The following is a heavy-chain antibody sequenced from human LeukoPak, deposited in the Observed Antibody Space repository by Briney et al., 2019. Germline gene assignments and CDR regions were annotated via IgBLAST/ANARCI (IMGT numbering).Heavy chain of an antibody. CDR2: IKPKTDGETT. D-gene: IGHD2-21*01. V-gene: IGHV3-15*07. Sequence: GGSLRLSCVASGFTFSSYSMNWVRQAPGKGLEWVGRIKPKTDGETTEYAAPVKDRFSISRDDSKSMMYLQMNSLKTEDTAVYYCITPLPYSAQGGQGTLVTVSS. CDR1: GFTFSSYS. CDR3: ITPLPYSAQ. J-gene: IGHJ4*02.